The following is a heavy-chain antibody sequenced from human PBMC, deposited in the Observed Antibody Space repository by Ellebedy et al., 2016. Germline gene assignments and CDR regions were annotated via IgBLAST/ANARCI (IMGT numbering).Heavy chain of an antibody. CDR3: AKAQWGSGYYGMDV. CDR1: GFTFDDYA. D-gene: IGHD1-26*01. Sequence: SLKISXAASGFTFDDYAMHWVRQAPGKGLEWVSGFSWNSGSMGYADSVKGRFTISRDNAKNSLYLQMNSLRVEDTALYYCAKAQWGSGYYGMDVWGQGTTVTVSS. J-gene: IGHJ6*02. CDR2: FSWNSGSM. V-gene: IGHV3-9*01.